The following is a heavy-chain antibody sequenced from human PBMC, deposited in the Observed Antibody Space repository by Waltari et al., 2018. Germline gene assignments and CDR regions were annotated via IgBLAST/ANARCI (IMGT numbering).Heavy chain of an antibody. CDR1: RFTFSSYA. V-gene: IGHV3-23*01. J-gene: IGHJ6*03. Sequence: EVQLLESGGGLVQPGGSLRLSCAASRFTFSSYALSWVRQAPGKGLEWVSDIIHSGRNTDYADSWKGRFTISRDKSKNRVSLQMHSLRAEDTAVYYCAKDFEAYCGGDCDMDVWGNGTTVSVSS. D-gene: IGHD2-21*01. CDR3: AKDFEAYCGGDCDMDV. CDR2: IIHSGRNT.